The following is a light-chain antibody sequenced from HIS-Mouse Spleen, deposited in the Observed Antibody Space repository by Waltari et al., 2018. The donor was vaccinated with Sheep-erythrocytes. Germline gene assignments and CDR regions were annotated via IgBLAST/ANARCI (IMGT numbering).Light chain of an antibody. Sequence: DIVMTQSPLSLPVTPREPTSISCRSSQRLLHSNGYNYLDWYLQNPGQSPQLLIYFGPTRASGVPDRLSGSGSGTDFTLQIRRVEGEGVGVYYCMQALQAPRTFGQGTTVEIK. CDR3: MQALQAPRT. CDR2: FGP. CDR1: QRLLHSNGYNY. V-gene: IGKV2-28*01. J-gene: IGKJ1*01.